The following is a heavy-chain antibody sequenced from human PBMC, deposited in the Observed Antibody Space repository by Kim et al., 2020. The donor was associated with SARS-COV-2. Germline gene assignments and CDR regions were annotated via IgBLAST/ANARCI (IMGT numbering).Heavy chain of an antibody. V-gene: IGHV1-3*01. CDR2: IFAGNGDT. Sequence: ASVKVSCKASGYIFSKYVIHWVRQGPGQRLEWMGCIFAGNGDTKYSQKFQDRITISRDKSTSTAYVELSSLKSEDTAVYYCARDQQGDPAAYFDLWGQGSLVTVSS. CDR1: GYIFSKYV. J-gene: IGHJ4*02. CDR3: ARDQQGDPAAYFDL.